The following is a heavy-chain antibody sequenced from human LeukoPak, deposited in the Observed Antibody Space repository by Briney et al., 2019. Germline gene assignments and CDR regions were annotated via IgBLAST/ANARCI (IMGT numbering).Heavy chain of an antibody. J-gene: IGHJ4*02. CDR1: GFTFSGSA. Sequence: GGSLKLSCAASGFTFSGSAMHWVRQASGKGLEWLGRIRSKADIYTTAYAASVKGRFIVSRDDSKNPAYLQMNSLKTEDTAVYYCRAAADLNDYWGQGTLVTVSS. D-gene: IGHD6-13*01. CDR3: RAAADLNDY. V-gene: IGHV3-73*01. CDR2: IRSKADIYTT.